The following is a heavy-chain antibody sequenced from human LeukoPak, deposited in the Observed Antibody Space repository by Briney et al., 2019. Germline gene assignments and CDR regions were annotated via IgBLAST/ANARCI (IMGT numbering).Heavy chain of an antibody. CDR1: GFTFSSYG. CDR2: ISSSSSYI. D-gene: IGHD3-22*01. Sequence: GGSLRLSCAASGFTFSSYGMSWVRQAPGKGLEWVSSISSSSSYIYYADSVKGRFTISRDNAKNSLYLQMNSLRAEDTAVYYCARDYGDYYYDSSGYYGGFDYWGQGTLVTVSS. J-gene: IGHJ4*02. CDR3: ARDYGDYYYDSSGYYGGFDY. V-gene: IGHV3-21*01.